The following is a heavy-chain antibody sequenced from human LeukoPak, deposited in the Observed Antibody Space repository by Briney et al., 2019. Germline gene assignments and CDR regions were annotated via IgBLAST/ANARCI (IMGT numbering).Heavy chain of an antibody. V-gene: IGHV4-39*07. J-gene: IGHJ4*02. Sequence: SETLSLTCTVSGGSISSSSYYWGWIRQPPGKGLEWIGSIYYSGSTYYNPSLKSRVTISVDTSKNQFSLKLSSVTAADTAVYYCERDLGAIYGYWGQGTLVTVSS. CDR2: IYYSGST. D-gene: IGHD1-26*01. CDR3: ERDLGAIYGY. CDR1: GGSISSSSYY.